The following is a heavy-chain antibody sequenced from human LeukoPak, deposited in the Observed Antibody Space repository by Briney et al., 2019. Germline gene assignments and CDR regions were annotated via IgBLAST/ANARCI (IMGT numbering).Heavy chain of an antibody. D-gene: IGHD3-10*01. V-gene: IGHV1-69*01. CDR3: ARENRDRAHYYFDL. CDR1: GGTFSSYA. Sequence: SVKVSCKASGGTFSSYAISWVRQAPGQGLEWMGGIIPMLGTTNYTPKFRGRVTITADESSSTVYMELNSLESEDTAVYYCARENRDRAHYYFDLWGRGTLVTVSS. CDR2: IIPMLGTT. J-gene: IGHJ2*01.